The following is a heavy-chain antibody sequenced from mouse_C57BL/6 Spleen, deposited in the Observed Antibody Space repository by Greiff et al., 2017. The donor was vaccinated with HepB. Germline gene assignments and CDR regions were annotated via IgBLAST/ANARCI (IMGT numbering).Heavy chain of an antibody. CDR2: IDPETGGT. D-gene: IGHD2-4*01. CDR1: GYTFTDYE. J-gene: IGHJ2*01. CDR3: TRRNLYYDYDGYYFDY. V-gene: IGHV1-15*01. Sequence: VKLMESGAELVRPGASVTLSCKASGYTFTDYEMHWVKQTPVHGLEWIGAIDPETGGTAYNQKFKGKAILTADKSSSTAYMELRSLTSVDSAVYYCTRRNLYYDYDGYYFDYWGQGTTLTVSS.